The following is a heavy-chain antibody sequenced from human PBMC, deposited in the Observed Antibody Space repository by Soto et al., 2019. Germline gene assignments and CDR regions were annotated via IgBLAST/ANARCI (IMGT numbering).Heavy chain of an antibody. CDR3: AHTKDSSGFLTY. J-gene: IGHJ4*02. Sequence: SGPTLVNPTQTLTLTCSFSGLSLSVYGVRVIWFRQPPGETLEWLALIHWNDDKRYSPYLKSRLTITKDTSKNQVVLTLTNLDPIDTGTYFCAHTKDSSGFLTYWGQGXLVTVYS. D-gene: IGHD3-22*01. CDR1: GLSLSVYGVR. V-gene: IGHV2-5*01. CDR2: IHWNDDK.